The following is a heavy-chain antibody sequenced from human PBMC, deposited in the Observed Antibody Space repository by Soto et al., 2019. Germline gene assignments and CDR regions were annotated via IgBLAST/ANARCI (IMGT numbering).Heavy chain of an antibody. Sequence: SVKVSCKASGGTFSSYAISWVRQAPGQGLEWMGGIIPIFGTANYAQKFQGRVTITADESTSTAYMELSSLRSEDTAVYYCAIDSSAAMTPGGYYYYGMDVWGQGTTVTVSS. D-gene: IGHD3-10*01. CDR1: GGTFSSYA. CDR2: IIPIFGTA. V-gene: IGHV1-69*13. J-gene: IGHJ6*02. CDR3: AIDSSAAMTPGGYYYYGMDV.